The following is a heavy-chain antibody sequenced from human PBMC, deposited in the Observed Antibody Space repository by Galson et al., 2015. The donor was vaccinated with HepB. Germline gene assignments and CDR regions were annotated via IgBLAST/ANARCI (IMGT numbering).Heavy chain of an antibody. CDR3: AREVMITFGGDAFDI. CDR1: GFTFSSYA. D-gene: IGHD3-16*01. V-gene: IGHV3-30*04. CDR2: ISYDGSNK. Sequence: SLRLSCAASGFTFSSYAMHWVRQAPGKGLEWVAVISYDGSNKYYADSVKGRFTISRDNSQNTLYLQMNSLRAEDTAVYYCAREVMITFGGDAFDIWGQGTMVTVSS. J-gene: IGHJ3*02.